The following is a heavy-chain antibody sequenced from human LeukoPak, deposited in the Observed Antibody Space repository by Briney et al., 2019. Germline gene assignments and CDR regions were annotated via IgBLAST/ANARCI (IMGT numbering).Heavy chain of an antibody. CDR1: GFAFSRSW. Sequence: PGGSLRLSCATSGFAFSRSWMDWVRQAPGKGLEWVANIKEDGSETHYVDSAKGRFTISRDNAKNSLFLQLDNLRVEDTAVYYCPRSLNSWGQGTLVTVSP. CDR3: PRSLNS. J-gene: IGHJ4*02. V-gene: IGHV3-7*01. CDR2: IKEDGSET.